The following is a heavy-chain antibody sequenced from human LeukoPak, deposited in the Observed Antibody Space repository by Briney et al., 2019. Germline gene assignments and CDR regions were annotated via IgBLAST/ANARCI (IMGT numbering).Heavy chain of an antibody. V-gene: IGHV3-21*01. CDR1: GFTFSSYT. J-gene: IGHJ6*03. CDR3: ARAGYCSGGSCSDYYYYMDV. CDR2: ISSGSSYI. Sequence: GGSLRLSCAASGFTFSSYTMNWVRQAPGKGLEWVSFISSGSSYIYYADSVKGRFTISRDNAKNSLYLQMNSLRAEDTAVYYCARAGYCSGGSCSDYYYYMDVWGKGTTVTVSS. D-gene: IGHD2-15*01.